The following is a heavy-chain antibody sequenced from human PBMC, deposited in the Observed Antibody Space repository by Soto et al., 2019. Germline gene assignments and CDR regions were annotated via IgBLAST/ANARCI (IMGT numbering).Heavy chain of an antibody. CDR1: GYSIRSSNW. J-gene: IGHJ4*02. Sequence: QVQLQESGPGLVKPSDTLSLTCAVSGYSIRSSNWCGWIRQPPGKGLEWIGYIYYSGTTYYNPSLKSRVTMSVDTSKNQFSLKLTFVTAVDTAVYYCARREIQGPIDYWCQGTLVTVSS. D-gene: IGHD1-26*01. CDR3: ARREIQGPIDY. V-gene: IGHV4-28*01. CDR2: IYYSGTT.